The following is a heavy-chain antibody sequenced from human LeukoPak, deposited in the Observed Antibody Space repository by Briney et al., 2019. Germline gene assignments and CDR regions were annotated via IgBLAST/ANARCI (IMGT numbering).Heavy chain of an antibody. J-gene: IGHJ4*02. V-gene: IGHV2-70*11. Sequence: SGPTLVNPTQTLTLTCTFSGFSLSTSGMCVSWIRQPPGKALEWLARIDWDDNKYYSTSLRPRLTMSKDTSKNHVVLTMTNMDPVETATYYCARMGSSNYRDFAYWGQGTLVTVSS. CDR1: GFSLSTSGMC. CDR3: ARMGSSNYRDFAY. D-gene: IGHD4-11*01. CDR2: IDWDDNK.